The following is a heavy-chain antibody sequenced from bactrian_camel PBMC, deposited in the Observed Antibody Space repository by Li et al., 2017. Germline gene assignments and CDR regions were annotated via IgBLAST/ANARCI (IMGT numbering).Heavy chain of an antibody. CDR2: IGHDGRT. J-gene: IGHJ6*01. CDR3: AARSARGMWSQCRFSEGLREDAFRF. D-gene: IGHD5*01. V-gene: IGHV3S55*01. CDR1: GYGSSTYC. Sequence: HVQLVESGGGSVQTGGSLRLSCTISGYGSSTYCVGWFRQAPGKEREGVAAIGHDGRTFYTDSVKGRSTISTDNAKNTLSLQMNSLKPEDTAMYYCAARSARGMWSQCRFSEGLREDAFRFWGQGTQVTVS.